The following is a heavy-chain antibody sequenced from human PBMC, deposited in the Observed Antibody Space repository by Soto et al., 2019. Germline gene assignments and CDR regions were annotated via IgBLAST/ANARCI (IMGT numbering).Heavy chain of an antibody. V-gene: IGHV3-48*01. J-gene: IGHJ4*02. CDR1: GFTFSSYA. CDR2: ISSSGKTI. CDR3: ARDPEKYSGSDLGIDY. D-gene: IGHD5-12*01. Sequence: PGGSLRLSCAASGFTFSSYAMHWVRQAPGKGLEWISYISSSGKTISYADSVKGRFTISRDNAKNSLYLQMNSLRAEDTAVYYCARDPEKYSGSDLGIDYWGQGTLVTVSS.